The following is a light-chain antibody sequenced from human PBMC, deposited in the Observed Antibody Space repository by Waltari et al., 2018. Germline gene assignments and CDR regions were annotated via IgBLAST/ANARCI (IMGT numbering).Light chain of an antibody. Sequence: SYELTQPPSVSVSPGQTASITCSGDKLGNKYSSWYQQMPGQSPVVVIYQDTKRPSGIPERFSGYNSGNTATLTISVTQAMDEADYYCQAWDTNTGVVFGGGTKLTVL. J-gene: IGLJ2*01. CDR1: KLGNKY. CDR3: QAWDTNTGVV. V-gene: IGLV3-1*01. CDR2: QDT.